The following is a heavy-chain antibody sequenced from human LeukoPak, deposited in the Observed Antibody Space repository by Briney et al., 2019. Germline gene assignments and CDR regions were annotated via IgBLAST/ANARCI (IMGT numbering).Heavy chain of an antibody. CDR2: ISGSGGST. CDR1: GFTFSSYA. J-gene: IGHJ4*02. CDR3: AKSGIRGTYYYDSSGYTYYFDD. Sequence: GGSLRLSCAASGFTFSSYAMSWVRQAPAKGLEWVSAISGSGGSTYYADSVKGRFTISRHNSKNTLYLQMTSLRAEDTAVYYCAKSGIRGTYYYDSSGYTYYFDDWGQGTLVTVSS. D-gene: IGHD3-22*01. V-gene: IGHV3-23*01.